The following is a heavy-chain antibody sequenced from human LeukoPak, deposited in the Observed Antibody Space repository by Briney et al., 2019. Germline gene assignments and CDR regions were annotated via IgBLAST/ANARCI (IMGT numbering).Heavy chain of an antibody. Sequence: GGSLRLSCAASGFTFSGSAMHWVRQASGKGLEWVGRIRSKANSYATAYAASVKGRFTISRDDSKNTAYLQMNSLKTEDTAVYYCTRPPHGCSGGSRFPVYDAFDIWGQGTMVTVSS. V-gene: IGHV3-73*01. CDR2: IRSKANSYAT. J-gene: IGHJ3*02. D-gene: IGHD2-15*01. CDR3: TRPPHGCSGGSRFPVYDAFDI. CDR1: GFTFSGSA.